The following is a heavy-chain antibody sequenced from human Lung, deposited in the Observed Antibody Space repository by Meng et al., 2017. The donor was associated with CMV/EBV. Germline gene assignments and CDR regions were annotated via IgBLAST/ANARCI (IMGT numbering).Heavy chain of an antibody. CDR2: INPSSGVT. CDR3: ARFGGGPVGSTPPDY. J-gene: IGHJ4*02. Sequence: ASVXVSCKTSGYTFSAYQMHWIRQAPGHGLEWMGWINPSSGVTRSAPKYQGRVTMTSDRYSTAYLELTSLTSDDTAFYYCARFGGGPVGSTPPDYWGQGTLVTVSS. CDR1: GYTFSAYQ. D-gene: IGHD1-26*01. V-gene: IGHV1-2*02.